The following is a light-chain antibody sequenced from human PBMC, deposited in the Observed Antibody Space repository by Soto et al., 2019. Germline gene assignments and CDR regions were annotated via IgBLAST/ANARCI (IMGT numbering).Light chain of an antibody. J-gene: IGKJ1*01. V-gene: IGKV1-5*01. CDR2: DAS. CDR3: QQYNTYST. CDR1: QSISNW. Sequence: DIQMTQSPSTLSASVGDRVTITCRASQSISNWLAWYQQKPGKAPKLLIYDASSLESGVPSRFSCSGSGTEFTLTISSLQPDDFATYYCQQYNTYSTFGQGTKVEIK.